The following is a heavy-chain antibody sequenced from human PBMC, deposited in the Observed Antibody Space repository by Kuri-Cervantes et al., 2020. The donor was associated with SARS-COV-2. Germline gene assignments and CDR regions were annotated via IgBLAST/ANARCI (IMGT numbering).Heavy chain of an antibody. V-gene: IGHV4-39*07. CDR2: IYYSGST. J-gene: IGHJ4*02. CDR1: GGSISSSSYY. Sequence: SETLSLTCTVSGGSISSSSYYWGWIRQPPGKGLEWIGYIYYSGSTYYNPSLKSRVTISAVTSKNQFSLKVNSVTAADTAMYYCARVPATGPVAGGFDSRGLGTLVTVSS. CDR3: ARVPATGPVAGGFDS. D-gene: IGHD2-21*01.